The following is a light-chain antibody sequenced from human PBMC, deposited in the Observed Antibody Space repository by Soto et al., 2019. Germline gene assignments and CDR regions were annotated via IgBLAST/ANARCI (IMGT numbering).Light chain of an antibody. V-gene: IGLV2-14*01. CDR1: SNDVGGFNY. CDR2: EVT. CDR3: GSYPSTSTWV. J-gene: IGLJ3*02. Sequence: QSALTQPASVSGSPGQSITISCTGTSNDVGGFNYVSWYQQYAGKAPKLIICEVTHRPSGVSVRFSGSKSGNTASLTISELRAEDEADYYCGSYPSTSTWVFGGGTKLTVL.